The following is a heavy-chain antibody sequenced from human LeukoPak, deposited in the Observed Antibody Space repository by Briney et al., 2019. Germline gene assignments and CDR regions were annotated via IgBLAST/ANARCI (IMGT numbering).Heavy chain of an antibody. Sequence: SETLSLTCTVSDGSISNYYWSWIRQPPGKGLEWIGYIYYTGSTIYNPSLKSRLTISVDTSRNLFSLKLTSVTPADTAVYFCARARDDHSVYRRSFDYWGQGTLVTVSS. CDR1: DGSISNYY. D-gene: IGHD5/OR15-5a*01. CDR3: ARARDDHSVYRRSFDY. V-gene: IGHV4-59*01. CDR2: IYYTGST. J-gene: IGHJ4*02.